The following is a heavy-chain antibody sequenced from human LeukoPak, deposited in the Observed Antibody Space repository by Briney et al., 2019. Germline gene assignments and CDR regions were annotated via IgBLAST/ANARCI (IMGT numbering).Heavy chain of an antibody. CDR2: ISSSSSTI. D-gene: IGHD2/OR15-2a*01. J-gene: IGHJ5*02. CDR1: GFTFSSYS. Sequence: GGSLRLSCAASGFTFSSYSMNWVRQAPGKGLEWVSYISSSSSTIYYADSVKGRFTISRDNAKNSLYLQMNSLRAEDTAVYYCARGKTSQNIVTRKTYNWFDPWGQGTLVTVSS. V-gene: IGHV3-48*01. CDR3: ARGKTSQNIVTRKTYNWFDP.